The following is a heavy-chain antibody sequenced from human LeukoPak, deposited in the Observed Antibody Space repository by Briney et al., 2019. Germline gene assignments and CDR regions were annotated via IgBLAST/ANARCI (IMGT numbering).Heavy chain of an antibody. J-gene: IGHJ4*02. D-gene: IGHD2-2*01. Sequence: GESLKISCKGSGYNFANYWIGWVRQMPGKGLEWMGVIYPRDSRTTYSPSFQDQVTISADKSISTAYLQWTSLKASDTAMYYCARHLSDIASSPNYWGPGTLVTVSS. V-gene: IGHV5-51*01. CDR3: ARHLSDIASSPNY. CDR2: IYPRDSRT. CDR1: GYNFANYW.